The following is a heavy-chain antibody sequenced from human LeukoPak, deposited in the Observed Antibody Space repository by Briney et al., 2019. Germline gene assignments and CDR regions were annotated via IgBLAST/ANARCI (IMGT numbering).Heavy chain of an antibody. J-gene: IGHJ4*02. V-gene: IGHV1-46*01. CDR2: LNPSGGSS. CDR3: ARSTLWFGADY. Sequence: ASVKVSCKASGYTVTSYYMHWVRQAPGQGLEWMAILNPSGGSSNYAQKFQGRATLTRATSTGTVYMELSSLRSEDTAVYYCARSTLWFGADYWGQGTLVTVSS. D-gene: IGHD3-10*01. CDR1: GYTVTSYY.